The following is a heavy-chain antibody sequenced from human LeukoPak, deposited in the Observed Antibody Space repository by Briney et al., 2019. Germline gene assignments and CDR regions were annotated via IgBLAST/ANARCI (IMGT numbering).Heavy chain of an antibody. CDR1: GYTFTNYH. D-gene: IGHD6-25*01. CDR3: ARTTSFTASGYDY. CDR2: MNPNNGDS. J-gene: IGHJ4*02. V-gene: IGHV1-8*03. Sequence: ASVTVSCKASGYTFTNYHINWVRHAPGQGLEWMGWMNPNNGDSGYAQKFQGRVTITRDTSISTSYMELRSLRSDDTAVYFCARTTSFTASGYDYWGQGTLVTVSS.